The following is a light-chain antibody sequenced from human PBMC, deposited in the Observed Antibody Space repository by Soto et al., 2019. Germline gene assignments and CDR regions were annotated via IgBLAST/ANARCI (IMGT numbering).Light chain of an antibody. CDR3: SSYTGSSTYVV. CDR1: SSDVGGYNY. Sequence: QSALTQPASMSGSPGQSITISCTGTSSDVGGYNYVSWYQQHPGKAPKLMIYDVSNRPSGVSNRCSGSKSANTASLTISGLQAEDEADYYCSSYTGSSTYVVFGGGTKVTVL. CDR2: DVS. V-gene: IGLV2-14*01. J-gene: IGLJ2*01.